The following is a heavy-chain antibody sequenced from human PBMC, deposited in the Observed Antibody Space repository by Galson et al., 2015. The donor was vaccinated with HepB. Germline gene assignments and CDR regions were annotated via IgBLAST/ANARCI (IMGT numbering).Heavy chain of an antibody. Sequence: SVKVSCKASGYTFTGYYMHWVRQAPGQGLEWMGWINPNSGGTNYAQKFQGRVTMTRDTSISTAYMELSRLRSDDTAVYYCARGAWKGYDSSGYYYDYWGQGTLVTVSS. CDR1: GYTFTGYY. CDR3: ARGAWKGYDSSGYYYDY. CDR2: INPNSGGT. J-gene: IGHJ4*02. V-gene: IGHV1-2*02. D-gene: IGHD3-22*01.